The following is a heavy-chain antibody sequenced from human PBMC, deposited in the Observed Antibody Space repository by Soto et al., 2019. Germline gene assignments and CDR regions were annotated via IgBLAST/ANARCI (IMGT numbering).Heavy chain of an antibody. D-gene: IGHD2-21*02. CDR3: AKAYCCNDFHGGNFDY. CDR2: ISGSGDRT. V-gene: IGHV3-23*01. CDR1: GLTFSSYA. J-gene: IGHJ4*02. Sequence: EVQLLESGGGLVQPGGSLRLSCVASGLTFSSYAMSWVRQAPGKGLEWVSAISGSGDRTYYADSVKGRFTISRDNSKNTLNLQMNSLRAEETAVYYRAKAYCCNDFHGGNFDYWGQGTLVTVSS.